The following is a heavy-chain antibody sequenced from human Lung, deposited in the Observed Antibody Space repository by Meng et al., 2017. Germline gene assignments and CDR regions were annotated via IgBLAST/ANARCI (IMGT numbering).Heavy chain of an antibody. J-gene: IGHJ4*02. CDR3: AGAGTVLNLGY. Sequence: LLEWGPGRLVPSEALSRPCSVSGGSNSSGSYYCSGLRPPPGKGLGWFRYVYFSGSNNYNPVNKSLVAISLDTYKNQFSLKLSPGAEADTVYYYRAGAGTVLNLGYWGPGTLVTVSS. CDR2: VYFSGSN. V-gene: IGHV4-61*01. CDR1: GGSNSSGSYY. D-gene: IGHD4-17*01.